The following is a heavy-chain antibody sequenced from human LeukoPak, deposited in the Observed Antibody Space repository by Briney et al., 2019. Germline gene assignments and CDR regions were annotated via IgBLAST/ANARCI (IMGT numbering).Heavy chain of an antibody. D-gene: IGHD5-12*01. V-gene: IGHV4-59*01. J-gene: IGHJ4*02. Sequence: SETLSLTCTVSGGSLSSYYWSWIRQPPGKGLEWIGYIYYSGSTNYNPSLKSRVTISVDTSKNQFSLKLSSVTAADTAVYYCARAGWWLPPAHFDYWGQGTLVTVSS. CDR3: ARAGWWLPPAHFDY. CDR2: IYYSGST. CDR1: GGSLSSYY.